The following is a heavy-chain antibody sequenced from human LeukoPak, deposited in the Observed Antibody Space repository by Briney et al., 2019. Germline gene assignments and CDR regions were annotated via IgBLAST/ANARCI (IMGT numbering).Heavy chain of an antibody. CDR1: GFTFGTYA. CDR3: ARLGGIAADNAFDI. CDR2: IRSTSNYI. V-gene: IGHV3-21*01. D-gene: IGHD6-13*01. J-gene: IGHJ3*02. Sequence: GGSLRLSCGASGFTFGTYAMTWARQSPGKGLEWVSTIRSTSNYIYYAASVKGRFTISRDNPKNSLYLQMNSLRAEDTAVYYCARLGGIAADNAFDIWGHGALVTVSS.